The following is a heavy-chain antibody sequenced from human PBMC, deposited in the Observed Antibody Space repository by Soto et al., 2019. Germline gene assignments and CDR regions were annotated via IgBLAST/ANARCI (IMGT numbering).Heavy chain of an antibody. V-gene: IGHV1-69*12. CDR3: ARDKERQRLGGNYYYAMDV. D-gene: IGHD5-12*01. J-gene: IGHJ6*02. CDR1: GGTFNTFA. Sequence: QVQLVQSGAEVKKPGSSVKVSCKASGGTFNTFAISWVRQAPGQGFEWLGGSIPIFRTPDYAQKFQDRVTIIADESAITAYMELSSLRSDDTAVYYCARDKERQRLGGNYYYAMDVWGQGTTVTVSS. CDR2: SIPIFRTP.